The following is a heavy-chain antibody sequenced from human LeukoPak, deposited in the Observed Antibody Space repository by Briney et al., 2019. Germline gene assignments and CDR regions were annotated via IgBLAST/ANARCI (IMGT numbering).Heavy chain of an antibody. CDR1: GFTFSSYD. CDR3: AGAYSSGWSVRYFDL. D-gene: IGHD6-19*01. V-gene: IGHV3-13*04. CDR2: IGTAGDT. J-gene: IGHJ2*01. Sequence: GGSLRLSCAASGFTFSSYDMHWVRQATGKGLEWVSAIGTAGDTYYPGSAKGRFTISRENAKNSLYLQMNSLRAGDTAVYYCAGAYSSGWSVRYFDLWGRGTLVTVSS.